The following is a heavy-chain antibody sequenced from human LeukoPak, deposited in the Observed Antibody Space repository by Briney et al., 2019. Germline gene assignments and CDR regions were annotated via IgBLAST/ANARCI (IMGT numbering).Heavy chain of an antibody. CDR3: AKSPTHYDILGNPDY. Sequence: PGGFLRLSCAASGFTFSSYAMSWVHQAPGKGLEWVSAISGSGGSTYYADSVKGRFTISRDNSKNTLYLQMNSLRAEDTAVYYCAKSPTHYDILGNPDYWGQGTLVTVSS. J-gene: IGHJ4*02. CDR2: ISGSGGST. D-gene: IGHD3-9*01. V-gene: IGHV3-23*01. CDR1: GFTFSSYA.